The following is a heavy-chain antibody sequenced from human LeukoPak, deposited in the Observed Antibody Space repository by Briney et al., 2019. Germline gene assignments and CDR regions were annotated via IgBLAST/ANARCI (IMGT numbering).Heavy chain of an antibody. J-gene: IGHJ4*02. CDR3: ARPSDYGDSIDY. CDR1: GYTFTDYY. CDR2: INPNSGAT. D-gene: IGHD4-17*01. V-gene: IGHV1-2*02. Sequence: GSLKVSCKGSGYTFTDYYMHWVRQAPGQGLEWMAKINPNSGATAYAERFQGRVTLTRDTSISTIYMELRTLTSGDTAVYYCARPSDYGDSIDYWGQGTPVTVSS.